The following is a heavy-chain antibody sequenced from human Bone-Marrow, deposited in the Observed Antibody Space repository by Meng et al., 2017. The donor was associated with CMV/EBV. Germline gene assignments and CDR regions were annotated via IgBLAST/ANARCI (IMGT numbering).Heavy chain of an antibody. J-gene: IGHJ4*02. D-gene: IGHD3-10*01. CDR3: ARVIGSLVDELPWYFDY. CDR1: GGSISSSSYY. CDR2: IYYSGST. Sequence: QRQLPESGPGLVKPSETLSLTCTVSGGSISSSSYYWGWIRQPPGKGLEWIGSIYYSGSTYYNPSLKSRVTISVDTSKNQFSLRLSSVTAADTAVYYCARVIGSLVDELPWYFDYWGQGTLVTVSS. V-gene: IGHV4-39*07.